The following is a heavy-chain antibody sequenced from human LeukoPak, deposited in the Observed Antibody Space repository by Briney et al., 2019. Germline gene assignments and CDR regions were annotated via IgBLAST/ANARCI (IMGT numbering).Heavy chain of an antibody. V-gene: IGHV3-43D*03. CDR2: ISWDGGST. J-gene: IGHJ4*02. D-gene: IGHD5-12*01. Sequence: GGSLRLSCAASGFTFSSYAMSWVRQAPGKGLEWVSLISWDGGSTYYADSVKGRFTISRDNSKNSLYLQMNSLRAEDTALYYCAGGVGYSGYEGASQFDYWGQGTLVTVSS. CDR3: AGGVGYSGYEGASQFDY. CDR1: GFTFSSYA.